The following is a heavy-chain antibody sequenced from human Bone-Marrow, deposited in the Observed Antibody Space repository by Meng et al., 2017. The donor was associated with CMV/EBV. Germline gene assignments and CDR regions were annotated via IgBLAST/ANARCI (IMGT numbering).Heavy chain of an antibody. D-gene: IGHD2-15*01. Sequence: SVKVSCKASGYNFTGYYIHWVRQAPGQGLEWMGWINPNSGGTNYAQKFQGRITMTGDTSITTAYMELSRLRSDDMAVYHCARVKRYCTGGTCSSTGYYGMDVWGQGTTVTVSS. CDR2: INPNSGGT. CDR3: ARVKRYCTGGTCSSTGYYGMDV. V-gene: IGHV1-2*02. J-gene: IGHJ6*02. CDR1: GYNFTGYY.